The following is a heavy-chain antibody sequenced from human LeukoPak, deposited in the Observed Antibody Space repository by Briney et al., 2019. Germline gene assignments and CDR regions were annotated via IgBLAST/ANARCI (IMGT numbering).Heavy chain of an antibody. J-gene: IGHJ4*02. Sequence: GASVKVSCKASGYTFTSYGISWVRRAPGQGLEWMGWISAYNGNTNYAQKLQGRVTMTTDTSTSTAYMELRSLRSDDTAVYYCARDVYYDSSGYLFDYWGQGTLVTVSS. CDR3: ARDVYYDSSGYLFDY. D-gene: IGHD3-22*01. V-gene: IGHV1-18*01. CDR1: GYTFTSYG. CDR2: ISAYNGNT.